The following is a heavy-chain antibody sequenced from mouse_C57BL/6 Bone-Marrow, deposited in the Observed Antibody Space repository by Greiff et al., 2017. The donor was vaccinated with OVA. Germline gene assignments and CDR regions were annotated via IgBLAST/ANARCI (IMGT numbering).Heavy chain of an antibody. CDR3: ARRDGYDYTWFAY. Sequence: EVKLQQSGPELVKPGASVKMSCKASGYTFTDYNMHWVKQSHGKSLEWIGYINPNNGGTSYNQKFKGKATLTVNKSSSTAYMELRSLTSEDSAVYYCARRDGYDYTWFAYWGQGTLVTVSA. V-gene: IGHV1-22*01. J-gene: IGHJ3*01. CDR2: INPNNGGT. D-gene: IGHD2-4*01. CDR1: GYTFTDYN.